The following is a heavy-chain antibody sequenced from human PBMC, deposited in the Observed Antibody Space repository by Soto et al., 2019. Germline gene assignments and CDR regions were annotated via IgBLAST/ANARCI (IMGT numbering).Heavy chain of an antibody. CDR1: GGTFSSYA. D-gene: IGHD3-22*01. CDR2: IIPIFGTA. Sequence: GASVKVSCKASGGTFSSYAISWVRQAPGQGLEWMGGIIPIFGTANYAQKFQGRVTITADESTSTAYMELSSLRSEDTAVYYCARATYYYDSSGYYQPGTWFDPWGQGTLVTVSS. V-gene: IGHV1-69*13. J-gene: IGHJ5*02. CDR3: ARATYYYDSSGYYQPGTWFDP.